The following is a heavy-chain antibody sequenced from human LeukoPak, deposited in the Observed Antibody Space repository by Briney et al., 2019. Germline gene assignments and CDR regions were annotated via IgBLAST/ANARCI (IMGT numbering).Heavy chain of an antibody. CDR1: GYTFTSYG. D-gene: IGHD3-3*01. V-gene: IGHV1-18*01. Sequence: ASVKVSCKASGYTFTSYGISWVRQAPGQGLEWMGWISAYNGNTNYAQKLQGRVTMTTDTSTSTAYMELRSLRSDDTAVYYCARDTRGGVVINDAFDIWGQGTMVTVSS. J-gene: IGHJ3*02. CDR3: ARDTRGGVVINDAFDI. CDR2: ISAYNGNT.